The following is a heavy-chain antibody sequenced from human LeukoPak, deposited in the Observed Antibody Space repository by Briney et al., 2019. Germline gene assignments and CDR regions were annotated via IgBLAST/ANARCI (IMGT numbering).Heavy chain of an antibody. D-gene: IGHD6-19*01. CDR3: AKLPTTGWYAGGNWFDP. J-gene: IGHJ5*02. V-gene: IGHV3-23*01. Sequence: GGSLRLSCAASGFAFSNYAMSWVRQAPGKGLEWVSLISGSGGDIRYADSVRGRFSISRDNSKNTLYLQMNSLRAEDTAVFYCAKLPTTGWYAGGNWFDPWGQGTLVTVSS. CDR1: GFAFSNYA. CDR2: ISGSGGDI.